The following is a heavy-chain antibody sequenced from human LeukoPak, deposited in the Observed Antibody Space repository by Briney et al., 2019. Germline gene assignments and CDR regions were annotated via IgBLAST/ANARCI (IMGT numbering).Heavy chain of an antibody. J-gene: IGHJ4*02. V-gene: IGHV1-46*01. CDR3: ARGLYGGGSSYGGADY. CDR1: GYTFTSYY. Sequence: ASVKVSCKASGYTFTSYYMHWVRQAPGQGLEWMGIINPSGGSTSYAQKFQGRVTMTRDTSTSTVYMELSSLRSEDTAVYYCARGLYGGGSSYGGADYWGQGSLVSVSS. D-gene: IGHD3-10*01. CDR2: INPSGGST.